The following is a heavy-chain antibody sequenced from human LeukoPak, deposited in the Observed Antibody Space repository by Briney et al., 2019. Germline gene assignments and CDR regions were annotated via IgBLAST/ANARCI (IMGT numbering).Heavy chain of an antibody. CDR1: GFTFSSYS. CDR3: ARAKYYYGSGSYPTYDY. J-gene: IGHJ4*02. Sequence: GGSLRLPCAASGFTFSSYSMNWVRQAPGKGLEWVSSISSSSSYIYYADSVKGRFTISRDNAKNSLYLQMNSLRAEDTAVYYCARAKYYYGSGSYPTYDYWGQGTLVTVSS. CDR2: ISSSSSYI. V-gene: IGHV3-21*01. D-gene: IGHD3-10*01.